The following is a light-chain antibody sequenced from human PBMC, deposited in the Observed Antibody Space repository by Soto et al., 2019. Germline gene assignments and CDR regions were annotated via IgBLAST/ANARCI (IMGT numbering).Light chain of an antibody. Sequence: QSVLTQPPPASGTPGQRVTMSCSGSSSNIGSNTVNWYQQLPGAAPKLLIQSNNQRPSGVPDRFSGSQSGTSASLAISGLQSEDEADYYCAVWDDSLNGYVFGTGTKVTVL. CDR3: AVWDDSLNGYV. CDR2: SNN. CDR1: SSNIGSNT. J-gene: IGLJ1*01. V-gene: IGLV1-44*01.